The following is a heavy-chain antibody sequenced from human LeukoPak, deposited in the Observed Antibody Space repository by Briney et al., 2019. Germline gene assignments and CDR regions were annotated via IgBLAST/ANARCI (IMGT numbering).Heavy chain of an antibody. J-gene: IGHJ4*02. CDR1: GFTFSSYE. D-gene: IGHD2-2*01. V-gene: IGHV3-48*03. CDR2: ISSSGSTI. CDR3: ARHPRVVGSATRQYYFDY. Sequence: GGSLRLSCAASGFTFSSYEMNWVRQAPGKGLEWVSYISSSGSTIYYADSVKGRFTFSRDNAKNSLYLQMNSLRAEDTAVYYCARHPRVVGSATRQYYFDYWGQGTLVTVSS.